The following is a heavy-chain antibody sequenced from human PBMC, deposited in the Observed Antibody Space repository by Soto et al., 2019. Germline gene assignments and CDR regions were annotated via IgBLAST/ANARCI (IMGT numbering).Heavy chain of an antibody. V-gene: IGHV4-39*01. J-gene: IGHJ5*02. Sequence: SETLSLTCTVSGGSISSSSYYWGWIRQPPGKGLEWIGSIYYSGSTYYNPSLKSRVTISVDTSKNQFSLKLSSVTAADTAVYYCASTLGYSSSPHSNWFDPWGQGTLVTVSS. CDR1: GGSISSSSYY. CDR3: ASTLGYSSSPHSNWFDP. CDR2: IYYSGST. D-gene: IGHD6-13*01.